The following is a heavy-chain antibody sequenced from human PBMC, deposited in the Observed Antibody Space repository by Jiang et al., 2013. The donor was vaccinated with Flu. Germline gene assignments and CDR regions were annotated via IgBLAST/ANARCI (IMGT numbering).Heavy chain of an antibody. CDR2: VDHRGSA. Sequence: FNGYYWTWIRQRPGKGLEWIAEVDHRGSATSIPSLQSRLTTSVDTSKNQVSLKLRSVTAADTAVYYCARGRYESGSYYNNGFDYWGQGALVTVSS. D-gene: IGHD3-10*01. CDR3: ARGRYESGSYYNNGFDY. V-gene: IGHV4-34*01. CDR1: FNGYY. J-gene: IGHJ4*02.